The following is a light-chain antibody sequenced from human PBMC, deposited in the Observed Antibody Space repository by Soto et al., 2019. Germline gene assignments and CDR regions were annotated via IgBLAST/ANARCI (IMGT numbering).Light chain of an antibody. CDR1: QSIKNW. CDR3: QQYSSYSLYT. Sequence: DIQMTQSPSTLSASVGDRVNVSCRASQSIKNWLAWYQQKPGKAPKLLIYKASTLQSGVPSRFSGSGSGTEFTLTISCLQPDDFATYYCQQYSSYSLYTFVQGTKLEIK. CDR2: KAS. J-gene: IGKJ2*01. V-gene: IGKV1-5*03.